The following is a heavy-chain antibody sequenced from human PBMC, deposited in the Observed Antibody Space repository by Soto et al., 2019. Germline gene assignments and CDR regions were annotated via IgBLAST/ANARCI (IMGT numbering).Heavy chain of an antibody. J-gene: IGHJ4*02. Sequence: QVPLLQSGAEVKKPGASVKVSCKASGYTFADYAIHWVRLAPGQSLEWMGWINGGDGGTKYSQNFQDRVTFTRDTSATTAYMELNSLSSEDTAVYYCAQSSGWYALHYWGQGTLVTVSS. V-gene: IGHV1-3*01. CDR1: GYTFADYA. D-gene: IGHD6-19*01. CDR3: AQSSGWYALHY. CDR2: INGGDGGT.